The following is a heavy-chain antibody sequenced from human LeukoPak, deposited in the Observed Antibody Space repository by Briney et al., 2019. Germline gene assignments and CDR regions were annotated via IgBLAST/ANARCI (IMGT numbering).Heavy chain of an antibody. CDR1: GDSISSSSYY. CDR2: IYYSGSA. Sequence: SETLSLTCTVSGDSISSSSYYWGWIRQPPGKGLEWIGSIYYSGSAYYNPSLKSRVTISVDTSKNQFSLRLSSVTAADTAVYYCARDAYSSSWYLRDAFDIWGQGTMVTVSS. J-gene: IGHJ3*02. CDR3: ARDAYSSSWYLRDAFDI. D-gene: IGHD6-13*01. V-gene: IGHV4-39*07.